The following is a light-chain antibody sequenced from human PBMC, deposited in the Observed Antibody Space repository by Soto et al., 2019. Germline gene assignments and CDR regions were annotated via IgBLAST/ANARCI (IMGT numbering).Light chain of an antibody. CDR2: DAS. J-gene: IGKJ1*01. Sequence: EIVLTQSPATLSLSPGERATLSCRASQSVSSYLAWYQQQPGQAPRLLISDASNRATGIPARFSGSGSGTDFTLTITCLQPEDSAVYYFQQRSNLPRTFGQGTKVPIK. CDR3: QQRSNLPRT. CDR1: QSVSSY. V-gene: IGKV3-11*01.